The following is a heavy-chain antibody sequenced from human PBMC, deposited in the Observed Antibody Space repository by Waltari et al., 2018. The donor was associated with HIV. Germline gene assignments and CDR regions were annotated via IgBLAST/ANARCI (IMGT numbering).Heavy chain of an antibody. CDR2: YSPLLRTT. CDR3: ARDLAVFGVVAPSYGMDV. J-gene: IGHJ6*02. V-gene: IGHV1-69*13. D-gene: IGHD3-3*01. CDR1: VGSFGHNV. Sequence: QVQLVQSGAEVKPPGSSVTVSCKASVGSFGHNVINWLRQAPGHGLEWLGGYSPLLRTTKVAQKFEGRVTIAADDSTSTVYVEVSSLRYEDTALYYCARDLAVFGVVAPSYGMDVWGQGTTVTVSS.